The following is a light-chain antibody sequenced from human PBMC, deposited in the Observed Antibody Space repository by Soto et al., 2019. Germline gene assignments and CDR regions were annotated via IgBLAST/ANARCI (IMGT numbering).Light chain of an antibody. Sequence: DIQMTQSPSTLSASVGDRVTITCRASQSISSWLAWYQRKPGKAPNVLIYAASTLQSGVPTRFSGSGSGTDFTLTISSLQPEDFATYYCQQSYSTPLTFGGGTTGDIK. CDR3: QQSYSTPLT. J-gene: IGKJ4*01. V-gene: IGKV1-39*01. CDR2: AAS. CDR1: QSISSW.